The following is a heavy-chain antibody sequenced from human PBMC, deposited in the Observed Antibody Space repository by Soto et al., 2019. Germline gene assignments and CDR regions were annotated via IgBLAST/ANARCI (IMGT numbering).Heavy chain of an antibody. CDR2: IYYSGST. V-gene: IGHV4-59*01. Sequence: SETLSLTCTVFGGSISSYYWSWIRQPPGKGLEWIGYIYYSGSTNYNPSLKSRVTISVDTSKNQFSLKLSSVTAADTAVYYCARVGVMLWFGESTSQGFDPWGQGTLVTVSS. CDR3: ARVGVMLWFGESTSQGFDP. CDR1: GGSISSYY. J-gene: IGHJ5*02. D-gene: IGHD3-10*01.